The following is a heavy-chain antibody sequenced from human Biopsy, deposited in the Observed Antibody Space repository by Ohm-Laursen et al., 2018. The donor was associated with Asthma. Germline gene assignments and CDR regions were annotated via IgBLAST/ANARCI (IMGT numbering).Heavy chain of an antibody. CDR3: ARKAGSCISRTCYSLDF. V-gene: IGHV1-69*01. CDR2: INSVFGTT. Sequence: PSVKVSCKSLGGTFNTYVIGWVRQAPGQGLEWMGWINSVFGTTTYPQKFQGRVTITADDSTSTVYMELSSLRSEDTAVYYCARKAGSCISRTCYSLDFWGQGTLVTVSS. J-gene: IGHJ4*02. D-gene: IGHD2-2*01. CDR1: GGTFNTYV.